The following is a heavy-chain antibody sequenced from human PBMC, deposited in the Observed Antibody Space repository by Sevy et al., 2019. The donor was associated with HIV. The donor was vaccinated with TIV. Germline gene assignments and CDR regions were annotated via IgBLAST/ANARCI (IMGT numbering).Heavy chain of an antibody. D-gene: IGHD3-10*01. CDR3: AKDRVNYYGSGTMNV. CDR2: ITWDSGTI. J-gene: IGHJ6*02. CDR1: GFTFEDYA. V-gene: IGHV3-9*01. Sequence: GGSLRLSCAASGFTFEDYAMHWVRQAPGKGLEWVSYITWDSGTIGYADSVKGRFTISRDKAKNSLYLQMNSLRAEDTALYYCAKDRVNYYGSGTMNVWGQGTAVTVSS.